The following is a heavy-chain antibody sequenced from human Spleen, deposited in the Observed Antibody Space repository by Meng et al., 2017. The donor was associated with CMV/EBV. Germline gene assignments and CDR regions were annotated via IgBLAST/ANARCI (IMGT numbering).Heavy chain of an antibody. Sequence: CKASGGTVSSHTISWVRQAPGQGLEWMGWVMPILNITNYAEKFHGRLTIIADKSTTTAYLELSTLRSEDTAVYYCVRDGYSPGFFQHWGQGTLVTVSS. CDR2: VMPILNIT. D-gene: IGHD5-18*01. CDR1: GGTVSSHT. CDR3: VRDGYSPGFFQH. J-gene: IGHJ1*01. V-gene: IGHV1-69*04.